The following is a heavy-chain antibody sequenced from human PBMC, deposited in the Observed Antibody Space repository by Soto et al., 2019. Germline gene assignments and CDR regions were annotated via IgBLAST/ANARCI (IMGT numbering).Heavy chain of an antibody. V-gene: IGHV3-11*06. CDR2: ISRSSTYK. CDR3: ARLRAATRGVIDS. D-gene: IGHD2-8*01. CDR1: GFPFSDFY. J-gene: IGHJ4*02. Sequence: QVNLVESGGGLVKPGESLRLSCAASGFPFSDFYMAWIRQAPGKGPEWVSYISRSSTYKNYADSVKGRFTVARDDAKDTLFLQMDSLRVDDTAVYYCARLRAATRGVIDSWGQGILVTDSS.